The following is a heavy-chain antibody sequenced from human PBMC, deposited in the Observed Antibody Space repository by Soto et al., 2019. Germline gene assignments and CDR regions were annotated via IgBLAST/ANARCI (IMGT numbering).Heavy chain of an antibody. CDR1: GFTFSSYA. CDR2: ISGSNNST. D-gene: IGHD3-10*01. V-gene: IGHV3-23*01. J-gene: IGHJ4*02. CDR3: AKKIRGVIFDY. Sequence: GGSLRLSCAASGFTFSSYAMSWVRQAPGKGLEWVSTISGSNNSTYYADSVKGRFTISRDNSKNTLYLQMNSLRAEDTAVYYCAKKIRGVIFDYWGQGTLVTVSS.